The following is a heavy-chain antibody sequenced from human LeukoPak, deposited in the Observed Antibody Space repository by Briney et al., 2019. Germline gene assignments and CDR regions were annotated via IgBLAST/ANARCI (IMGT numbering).Heavy chain of an antibody. J-gene: IGHJ4*02. CDR1: GGSIGSGSYY. Sequence: SETLSLTCTVSGGSIGSGSYYWGWIRQPAGKGLEWIGHIYSSGSTSYNPSLQSRVTISVDTSKHQFSLEVTSVTAADTAVYHCARAGGSVGWYGTIDYWGQGTLVTVSS. D-gene: IGHD6-19*01. V-gene: IGHV4-61*09. CDR3: ARAGGSVGWYGTIDY. CDR2: IYSSGST.